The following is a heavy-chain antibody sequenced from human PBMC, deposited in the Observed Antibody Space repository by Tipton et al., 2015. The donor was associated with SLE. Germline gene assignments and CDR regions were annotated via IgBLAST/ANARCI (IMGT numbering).Heavy chain of an antibody. D-gene: IGHD2-2*01. CDR3: ARDVAPAAVPLFEY. Sequence: QLVQSGGGLVQPGGSLRLSCAASGFTVSSNYMSWVRQAPGKGLAWVSVIYSGGSTYYADSVKGRFTISRDNSKNTLYLQMNSLRAEDTAVYYCARDVAPAAVPLFEYWGQGTLVTVSA. V-gene: IGHV3-53*04. CDR2: IYSGGST. CDR1: GFTVSSNY. J-gene: IGHJ4*02.